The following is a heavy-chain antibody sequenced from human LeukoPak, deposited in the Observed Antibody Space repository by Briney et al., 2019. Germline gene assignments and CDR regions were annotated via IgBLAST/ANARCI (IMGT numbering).Heavy chain of an antibody. V-gene: IGHV3-48*03. J-gene: IGHJ6*03. D-gene: IGHD3-10*01. Sequence: GGSLRLSCAASGFTFSSYEMNWVRQAPGKGLEWVSYISSSGSTIYYADSVKGRFTISRDNAKNSLYLQMNSLRAEDTAVYYCARESSSMVRAYYYYYYMDVWGKGTTVTISS. CDR3: ARESSSMVRAYYYYYYMDV. CDR2: ISSSGSTI. CDR1: GFTFSSYE.